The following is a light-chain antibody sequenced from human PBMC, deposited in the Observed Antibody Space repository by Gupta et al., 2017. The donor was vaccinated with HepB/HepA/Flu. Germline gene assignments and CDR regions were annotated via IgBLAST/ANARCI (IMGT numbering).Light chain of an antibody. V-gene: IGKV3-11*01. CDR2: DAS. CDR3: QQRSHWPRT. CDR1: QSISYY. J-gene: IGKJ1*01. Sequence: EIVLTQSPATLSLSPGERATLSCRASQSISYYVAWYQQKPGQAPRLLIYDASRRATGIPARFSGSGSGTDFTLIINSLEPEDFAVYYCQQRSHWPRTFGQGTKLEI.